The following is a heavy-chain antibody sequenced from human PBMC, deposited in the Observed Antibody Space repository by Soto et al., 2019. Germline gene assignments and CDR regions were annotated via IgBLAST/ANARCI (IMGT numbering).Heavy chain of an antibody. CDR1: GYTFTNFG. CDR3: AGGGTPIDS. Sequence: QVQLVQSGAEVKKPGASVKVSCKASGYTFTNFGISWVRQAPGQGLEWMGWISAYNVNTTYAQNFQGRATMTTDTTSSTGSMELRSLRSDATAVYYCAGGGTPIDSWGQGTLVTVSS. D-gene: IGHD3-16*01. CDR2: ISAYNVNT. V-gene: IGHV1-18*01. J-gene: IGHJ4*02.